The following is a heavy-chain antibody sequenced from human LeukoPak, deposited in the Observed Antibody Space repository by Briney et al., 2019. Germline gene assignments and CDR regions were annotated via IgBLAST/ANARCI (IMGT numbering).Heavy chain of an antibody. D-gene: IGHD2-2*01. CDR2: INPNDGDT. V-gene: IGHV1-2*02. J-gene: IGHJ4*02. Sequence: ASVKVSCKASGYTFTDYYMHWVRQAPGQGFEWMGWINPNDGDTNYAQKFQGRVTMTRDTSISTAQVEVSRLRSDDTAVYYCARANFLYCSSSTCLFDYWGQGTLVSVSS. CDR3: ARANFLYCSSSTCLFDY. CDR1: GYTFTDYY.